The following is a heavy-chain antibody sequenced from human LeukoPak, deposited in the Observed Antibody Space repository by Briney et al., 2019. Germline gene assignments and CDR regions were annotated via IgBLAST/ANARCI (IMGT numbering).Heavy chain of an antibody. J-gene: IGHJ4*02. CDR1: GYTFTGYY. V-gene: IGHV1-2*02. CDR3: ARDGGVDDFWSGYSAPEFNFDY. D-gene: IGHD3-3*01. Sequence: ASVKVSCKASGYTFTGYYMHWVRQAPGQGLEWMGWINPNSGGTNYAQKFQGRVTMTRDTSISTAYMELSRLRSDDTAVYYCARDGGVDDFWSGYSAPEFNFDYWGQGTLVTVSS. CDR2: INPNSGGT.